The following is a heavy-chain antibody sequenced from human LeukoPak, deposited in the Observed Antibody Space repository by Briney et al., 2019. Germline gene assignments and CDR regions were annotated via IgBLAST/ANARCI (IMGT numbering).Heavy chain of an antibody. CDR2: INHSGST. CDR3: AGASYDSSGVH. V-gene: IGHV4-34*01. CDR1: GGSFSGYY. J-gene: IGHJ4*02. Sequence: SETLSLTCAVYGGSFSGYYWSWIRQPPGKGLEWIGEINHSGSTNYNPSLKSRVTISVDTSKNQFSLKLSSVTAADTAVYYCAGASYDSSGVHWGQGTLATVSS. D-gene: IGHD3-22*01.